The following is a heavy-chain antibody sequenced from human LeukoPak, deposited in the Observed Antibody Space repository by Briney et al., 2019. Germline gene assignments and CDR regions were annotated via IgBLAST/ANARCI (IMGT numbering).Heavy chain of an antibody. V-gene: IGHV3-23*01. CDR3: ARVYGSSNYYYDRYYYYMDV. Sequence: GGSLRLSCATSGFYFESYAVSWVRQAPGKGLEWVSGVSGSGASTYYADSVKGRFTISRDSSKNTLYLQLNSLRVEDTVVYYCARVYGSSNYYYDRYYYYMDVWGRGTTVTVSS. CDR1: GFYFESYA. CDR2: VSGSGAST. J-gene: IGHJ6*03. D-gene: IGHD3-22*01.